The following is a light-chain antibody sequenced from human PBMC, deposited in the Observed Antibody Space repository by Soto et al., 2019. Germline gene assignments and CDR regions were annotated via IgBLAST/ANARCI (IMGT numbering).Light chain of an antibody. CDR3: AAWDDSLNGPV. CDR2: RNN. J-gene: IGLJ2*01. Sequence: QSVLTQPPSASGTPGQRVTVSCSGSSSNMGTNTVSWYQQLPGTAPKLLMSRNNQRPSGVSDRFSGSKSGTSASLAISGLQSEDEADYYCAAWDDSLNGPVFGGGTKVTVL. CDR1: SSNMGTNT. V-gene: IGLV1-44*01.